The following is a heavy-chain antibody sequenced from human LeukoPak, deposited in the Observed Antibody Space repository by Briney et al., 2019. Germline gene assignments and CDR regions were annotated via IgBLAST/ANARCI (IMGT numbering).Heavy chain of an antibody. V-gene: IGHV3-15*01. CDR1: GFTFSNAW. CDR3: TTDRYFDWLHDSNAEYFQH. D-gene: IGHD3-9*01. Sequence: GGSLRLSCAASGFTFSNAWMSWVRQAPGKGLEWVGRIKSKTDSGTTDYAAPVKGRFTISRDDSKNTLYLQMNSLKTEDTAVYYCTTDRYFDWLHDSNAEYFQHWGQGTLVTVSS. CDR2: IKSKTDSGTT. J-gene: IGHJ1*01.